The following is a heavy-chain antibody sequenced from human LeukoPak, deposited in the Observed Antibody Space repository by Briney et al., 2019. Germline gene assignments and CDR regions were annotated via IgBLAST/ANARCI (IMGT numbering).Heavy chain of an antibody. D-gene: IGHD5-24*01. V-gene: IGHV4-59*01. J-gene: IGHJ4*02. Sequence: PSETLSLTCTASGGSISSYYWSWIRQPPGKGLEWIGYIYYSGSTNYNPSLKSRVTISVDTSKNQFSLKLSSVTAADTAVYYCARVGRDGYFDYWGQGTLVTVSS. CDR2: IYYSGST. CDR1: GGSISSYY. CDR3: ARVGRDGYFDY.